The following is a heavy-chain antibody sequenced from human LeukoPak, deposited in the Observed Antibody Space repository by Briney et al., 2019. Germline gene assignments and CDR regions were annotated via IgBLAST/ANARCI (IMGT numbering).Heavy chain of an antibody. J-gene: IGHJ4*02. CDR3: SSSWYSAGSDY. Sequence: GGSLRLSCAVSGFTLSSNYMCWVRQAPGKGLEWVSVIYSGGSTYYADSVKGRFTISRDNSKNTLYLQMNSLRAEDTAVYYCSSSWYSAGSDYWGQGTLVTVSS. CDR2: IYSGGST. D-gene: IGHD6-13*01. CDR1: GFTLSSNY. V-gene: IGHV3-53*01.